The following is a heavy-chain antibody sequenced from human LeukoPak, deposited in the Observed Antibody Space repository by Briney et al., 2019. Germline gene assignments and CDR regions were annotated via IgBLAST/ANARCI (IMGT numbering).Heavy chain of an antibody. CDR2: IYTSGST. V-gene: IGHV4-4*07. D-gene: IGHD4-17*01. CDR3: ARETNYGDYVPYYFDY. CDR1: GYFISSGYY. Sequence: PSETLSLTCTVSGYFISSGYYWSWIRQPAGQGLEWIGRIYTSGSTNYNPSLKSRVTMSVDTSKNQFSLKLSSVTAADTAVYYCARETNYGDYVPYYFDYWGQGTLVTVSS. J-gene: IGHJ4*02.